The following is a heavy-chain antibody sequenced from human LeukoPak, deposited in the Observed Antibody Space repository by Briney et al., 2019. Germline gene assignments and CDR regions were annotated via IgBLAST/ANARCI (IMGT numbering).Heavy chain of an antibody. D-gene: IGHD6-13*01. CDR1: GSTFSSYG. V-gene: IGHV3-30*18. CDR2: ISYDGSNK. J-gene: IGHJ4*02. CDR3: AKEAYSSSWYRLDY. Sequence: GGSLRLSCAASGSTFSSYGMHWVRQAPGKGLEWVAVISYDGSNKYYADSVKGRFTISRDNSKNTLYLQMNSLRAEDTAVYYCAKEAYSSSWYRLDYWGQGTLVTVSS.